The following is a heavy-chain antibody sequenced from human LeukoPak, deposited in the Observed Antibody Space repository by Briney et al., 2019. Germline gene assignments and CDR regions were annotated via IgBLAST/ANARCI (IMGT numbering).Heavy chain of an antibody. CDR3: TRVRLGAATRYFDY. D-gene: IGHD1-26*01. CDR2: IKNKANSYST. Sequence: GGSLRLSCAASGFTFSDHYMDWVRLAPGKGLEWVGRIKNKANSYSTEYAASVKGRFTISRDNSKNSLYLQMNSLRSEDTALYYCTRVRLGAATRYFDYWGPGTLVTVPS. V-gene: IGHV3-72*01. CDR1: GFTFSDHY. J-gene: IGHJ4*02.